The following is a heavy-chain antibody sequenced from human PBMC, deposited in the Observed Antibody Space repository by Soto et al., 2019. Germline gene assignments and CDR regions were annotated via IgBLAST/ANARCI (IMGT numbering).Heavy chain of an antibody. Sequence: SETLSLTCAVYGGSFSGYYWTWIRQPPGTGLEWIGEINHSGSTNYNPSLKSRVTISVDTSKNQFSLKLTSVTAADTAVYYCARDNITGSFDYWGKGTLVPVSS. CDR1: GGSFSGYY. V-gene: IGHV4-34*01. D-gene: IGHD2-8*02. CDR3: ARDNITGSFDY. J-gene: IGHJ4*02. CDR2: INHSGST.